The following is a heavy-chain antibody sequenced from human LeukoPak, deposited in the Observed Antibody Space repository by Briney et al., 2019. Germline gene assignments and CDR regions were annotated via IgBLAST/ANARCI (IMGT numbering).Heavy chain of an antibody. CDR1: GYTFTGYY. CDR2: INPNSGGT. Sequence: GASVKVSCKASGYTFTGYYMHWVRQAPGQGLEWMGWINPNSGGTNYAQKFQGRVTMTRDTSISTAYMELSRMRSDDAAVYYCVTLLSNAAFDYWGQGNLVTVSS. D-gene: IGHD6-25*01. V-gene: IGHV1-2*02. CDR3: VTLLSNAAFDY. J-gene: IGHJ4*02.